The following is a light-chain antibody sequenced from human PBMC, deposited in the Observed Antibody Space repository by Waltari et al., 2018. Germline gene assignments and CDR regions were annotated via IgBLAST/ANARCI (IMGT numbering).Light chain of an antibody. CDR3: QQYNSYSWT. J-gene: IGKJ1*01. Sequence: DIQMTQSPSTLSASVGDRVTIPCRPSQSISSWLAWYQQKPGKAPKLLIYKASSLESGVPSRFSGSGSGTEFTLTISSLQPDDFATYYCQQYNSYSWTFGQGTKVEIK. CDR2: KAS. V-gene: IGKV1-5*03. CDR1: QSISSW.